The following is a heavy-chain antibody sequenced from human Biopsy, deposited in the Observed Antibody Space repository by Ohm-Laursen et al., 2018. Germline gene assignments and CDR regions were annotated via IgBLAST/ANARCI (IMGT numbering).Heavy chain of an antibody. J-gene: IGHJ6*02. V-gene: IGHV4-34*01. CDR1: DESSSGYF. Sequence: TLSLTSAVNDESSSGYFWNWIRQPPGRGLEWIGEINQSGSTKYNPSLKRRATLSADSSNSQFSLRLTSVTAADTAIYYCARGSGYFKLDVWGQGTTVTVSS. CDR3: ARGSGYFKLDV. D-gene: IGHD5-12*01. CDR2: INQSGST.